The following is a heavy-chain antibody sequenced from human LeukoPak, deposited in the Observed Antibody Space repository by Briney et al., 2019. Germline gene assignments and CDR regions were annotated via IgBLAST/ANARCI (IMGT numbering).Heavy chain of an antibody. J-gene: IGHJ4*02. Sequence: ASVKVSCKASGYTFNTYGISWVRQAPGQGLEWMGWINPHNGDTSYEQKFQDRFTMITDTSTSTAYMELRSLRSDDTAVYYCARERAGYFDYWGQGTLVTVSS. CDR2: INPHNGDT. V-gene: IGHV1-18*01. D-gene: IGHD6-13*01. CDR3: ARERAGYFDY. CDR1: GYTFNTYG.